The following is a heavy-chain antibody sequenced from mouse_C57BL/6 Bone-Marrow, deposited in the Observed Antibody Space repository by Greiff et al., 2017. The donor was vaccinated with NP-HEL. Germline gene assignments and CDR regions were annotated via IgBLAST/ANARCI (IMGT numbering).Heavy chain of an antibody. CDR1: GFTFSDYY. V-gene: IGHV5-12*01. CDR3: ARYNWGLFDY. Sequence: EVQGVESGGGLVQPGGSLKLSCAASGFTFSDYYMYWVRQTPEKRLEWVAYISNGGGSTYYPDTVKGRSTISRDNAKNTLYLQMSRLKSEDTAMYYSARYNWGLFDYWGQGTTLTVSS. CDR2: ISNGGGST. J-gene: IGHJ2*01. D-gene: IGHD4-1*02.